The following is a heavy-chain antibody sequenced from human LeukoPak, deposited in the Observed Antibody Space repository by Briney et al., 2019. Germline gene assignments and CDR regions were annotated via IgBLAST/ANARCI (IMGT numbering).Heavy chain of an antibody. D-gene: IGHD1-1*01. Sequence: PGGSLRLSCAASGFTFSSHGMSWVRQAPGKGLEWVSTISGSGDYTYYADSVKGRFTISRDNAKNTLYLQMNSLRAEDTAVYYCASEGTTGTTWGPDYWGQGTLVTVSS. CDR2: ISGSGDYT. J-gene: IGHJ4*02. CDR1: GFTFSSHG. CDR3: ASEGTTGTTWGPDY. V-gene: IGHV3-23*01.